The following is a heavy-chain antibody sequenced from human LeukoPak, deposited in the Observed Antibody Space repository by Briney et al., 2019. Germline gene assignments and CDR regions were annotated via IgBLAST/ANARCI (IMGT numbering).Heavy chain of an antibody. J-gene: IGHJ5*02. D-gene: IGHD5-24*01. CDR3: ARDNSVRDEAWWFNP. Sequence: ASVKLSCKAFGYTFTGYWMHWVRQAPGQGPEWMGVISPSDGSTIYAQKFKGRVTLTRDMSTSTDYLELSSLRSDDTAVYYCARDNSVRDEAWWFNPWGQGTLVTVSS. CDR2: ISPSDGST. CDR1: GYTFTGYW. V-gene: IGHV1-46*01.